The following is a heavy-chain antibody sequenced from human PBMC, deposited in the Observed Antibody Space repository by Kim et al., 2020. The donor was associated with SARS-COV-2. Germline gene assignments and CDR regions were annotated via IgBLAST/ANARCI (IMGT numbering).Heavy chain of an antibody. CDR3: ARVANTAMDFDY. CDR2: ISSSGSNI. D-gene: IGHD5-18*01. J-gene: IGHJ4*02. V-gene: IGHV3-48*03. Sequence: GGSLRLSCAASGFTFSSYEMNWVRQGPGKGLEWVSYISSSGSNIYYADSVKGRVTISRDNAKNSLFLQMNSLRAEDTAVYYCARVANTAMDFDYWGQGTLVTVSS. CDR1: GFTFSSYE.